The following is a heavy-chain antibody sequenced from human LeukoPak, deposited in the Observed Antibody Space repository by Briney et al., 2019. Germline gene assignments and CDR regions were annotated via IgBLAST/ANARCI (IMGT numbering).Heavy chain of an antibody. J-gene: IGHJ4*02. D-gene: IGHD5-24*01. CDR1: GFSFTTYW. V-gene: IGHV3-7*01. Sequence: PGGSLRLSCGASGFSFTTYWMGWVRQAPGKGLEWVANIKQDGTEKYYVDSVKGRFTISRDNAKNSLYLQMNSLRAEDTAVYYCARGDRDGYRLYYFDYWGQGTLVTVSS. CDR3: ARGDRDGYRLYYFDY. CDR2: IKQDGTEK.